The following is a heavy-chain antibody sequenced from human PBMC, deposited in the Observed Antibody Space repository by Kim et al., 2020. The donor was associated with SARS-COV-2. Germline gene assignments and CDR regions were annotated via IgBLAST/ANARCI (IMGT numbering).Heavy chain of an antibody. V-gene: IGHV3-21*04. J-gene: IGHJ4*02. Sequence: GSLRLSCAASESPFDSYSLAWVRQAPGKGLEWVSSISDSGTYVFYADSVRGRFIISRDKARKSVFLQMDALRAEDTAGYYCSRIRAYNLDSWCQGTLV. CDR2: ISDSGTYV. CDR1: ESPFDSYS. D-gene: IGHD1-1*01. CDR3: SRIRAYNLDS.